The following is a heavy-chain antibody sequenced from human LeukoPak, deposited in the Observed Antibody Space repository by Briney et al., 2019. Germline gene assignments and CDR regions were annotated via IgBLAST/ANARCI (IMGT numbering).Heavy chain of an antibody. D-gene: IGHD2-2*01. V-gene: IGHV3-30*18. CDR2: ISYDGSNK. CDR3: AKDSGYCSSTSCSARIYYGMDV. J-gene: IGHJ6*04. Sequence: GGSLRLSCAASGFTFSSYGMHWVRQALGKGLEWVAVISYDGSNKYYADSVKGRFTISRDNSKNTLYLQMNSLRAEDTAVYYCAKDSGYCSSTSCSARIYYGMDVWGKGTTVTVSS. CDR1: GFTFSSYG.